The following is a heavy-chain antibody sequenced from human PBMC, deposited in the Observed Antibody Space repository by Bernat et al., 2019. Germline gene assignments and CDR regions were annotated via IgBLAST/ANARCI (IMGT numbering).Heavy chain of an antibody. CDR1: GFTFSSYA. D-gene: IGHD1-26*01. V-gene: IGHV3-23*01. CDR2: ISGSGGST. Sequence: EVQLLESGGGLVQPGGSLRLSCAASGFTFSSYAMGWVRQAPGKGLEWVSAISGSGGSTYYADTVKGRFTISRDKSKNTLYLQMNSLRAEDTAVYYCAKDRVGWELLPFDYWGQGTLVTVSS. J-gene: IGHJ4*02. CDR3: AKDRVGWELLPFDY.